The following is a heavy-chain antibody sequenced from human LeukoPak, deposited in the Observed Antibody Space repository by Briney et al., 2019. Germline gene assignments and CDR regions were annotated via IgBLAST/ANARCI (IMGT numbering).Heavy chain of an antibody. CDR1: GFSFDDYG. CDR2: INWNGGST. CDR3: ARGGISIFGVVIYMDV. J-gene: IGHJ6*03. D-gene: IGHD3-3*01. Sequence: GGSLRLSCAASGFSFDDYGMSWVRQAPGKGLEWVSGINWNGGSTGYPDSVKGRFTISRDNAKNSLSLQMNSLRVEVTALYYCARGGISIFGVVIYMDVWGKGTTVTVSS. V-gene: IGHV3-20*04.